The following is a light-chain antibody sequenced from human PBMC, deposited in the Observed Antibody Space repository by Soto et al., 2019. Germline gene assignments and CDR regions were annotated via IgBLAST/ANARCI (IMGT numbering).Light chain of an antibody. CDR2: DAS. Sequence: EIVLTQSPATLSLSPGETATLSCRASQSVSNYLAWYQQKPGQAPRLLIYDASSRATGIPARFSGSGSGTDCTLTISSLEPEDCAVYYWQQRSNWIFTFGPGTKVDIK. J-gene: IGKJ3*01. CDR1: QSVSNY. V-gene: IGKV3-11*01. CDR3: QQRSNWIFT.